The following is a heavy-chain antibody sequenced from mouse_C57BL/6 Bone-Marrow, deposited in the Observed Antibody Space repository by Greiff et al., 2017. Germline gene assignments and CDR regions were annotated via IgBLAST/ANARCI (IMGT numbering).Heavy chain of an antibody. D-gene: IGHD1-1*01. CDR3: ARCYGSSKYYYAMDY. V-gene: IGHV1-82*01. J-gene: IGHJ4*01. CDR2: IYPGDGDT. Sequence: LMEPGASVKISCKASGYAFSSSWMNWVKQRPGKGLEWIGRIYPGDGDTNYNGKFKGKATLTADKSSSTASMQLSSLTSEDSAVYFCARCYGSSKYYYAMDYWGQGTSVTVSS. CDR1: GYAFSSSW.